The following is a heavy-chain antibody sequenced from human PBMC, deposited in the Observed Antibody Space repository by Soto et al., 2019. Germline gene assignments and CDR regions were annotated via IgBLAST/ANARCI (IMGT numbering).Heavy chain of an antibody. Sequence: QVQLQESGPGLVKPSQTLSLTCTVSGASITSGDYSWNWIRQPPGKGLEWIGYIYHTGTTYYNPSLQSRVTISVDTSMNQFSLKLRSVTAADTAVYYCVREGLTMYGELTPSFDPWGQGTLVTVSS. CDR2: IYHTGTT. CDR1: GASITSGDYS. V-gene: IGHV4-30-4*01. J-gene: IGHJ5*02. D-gene: IGHD3-3*01. CDR3: VREGLTMYGELTPSFDP.